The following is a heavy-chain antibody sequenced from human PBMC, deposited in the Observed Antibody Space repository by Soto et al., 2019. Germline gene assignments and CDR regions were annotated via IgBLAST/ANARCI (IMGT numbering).Heavy chain of an antibody. J-gene: IGHJ6*02. CDR2: ISSSSSYI. CDR3: AKSPHGDTPIDYYYGMDV. D-gene: IGHD2-21*02. V-gene: IGHV3-21*04. Sequence: LRLSCAASGFTFSSYSMNWVRQAPGKGLEWVSSISSSSSYIYYADSVKGRFTISRDNSKNSLYLQMNSLRAEDTAVYYCAKSPHGDTPIDYYYGMDVWGQGTTVTVSS. CDR1: GFTFSSYS.